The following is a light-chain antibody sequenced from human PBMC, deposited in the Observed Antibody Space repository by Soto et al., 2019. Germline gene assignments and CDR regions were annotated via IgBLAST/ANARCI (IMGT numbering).Light chain of an antibody. J-gene: IGLJ2*01. CDR2: EVS. V-gene: IGLV2-23*02. CDR3: CSYAGSTTYVV. CDR1: SSDVGRYNL. Sequence: QSVLTQPASVSGSPGQSITISCTGTSSDVGRYNLVSWYQQHPGKAPKLIIYEVSKWPSGVSNRFSGSKSGNTAALTISGLHAEDEADYYCCSYAGSTTYVVFGGGTKLTVL.